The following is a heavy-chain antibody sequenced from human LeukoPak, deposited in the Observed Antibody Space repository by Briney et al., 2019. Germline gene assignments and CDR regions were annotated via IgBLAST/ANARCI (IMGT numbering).Heavy chain of an antibody. Sequence: GGSLRLSCATSGFTFSSYAMSWVRQAPGKGLEWVSGIIASGGSTYYADSAKGRFTISRDNSKNTPYLQMNSLRAEDTAVYYCAKDYYGGDSHYYGMDVWGQGTTVTVSS. J-gene: IGHJ6*02. CDR1: GFTFSSYA. D-gene: IGHD4-23*01. CDR3: AKDYYGGDSHYYGMDV. V-gene: IGHV3-23*01. CDR2: IIASGGST.